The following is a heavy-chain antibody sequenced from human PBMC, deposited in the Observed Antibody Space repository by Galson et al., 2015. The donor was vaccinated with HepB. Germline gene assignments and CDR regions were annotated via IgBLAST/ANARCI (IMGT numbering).Heavy chain of an antibody. V-gene: IGHV3-30*18. D-gene: IGHD5-12*01. CDR2: VSSDGNTK. J-gene: IGHJ4*02. CDR3: VKDKPYTGHV. Sequence: SLRLSCAASGFAFSDYGMHWVRQAPGKGLDEVAVVSSDGNTKVYTDSVKGRFTISRDNAKNTLHLLMNSLRPEDTAVYFCVKDKPYTGHVWGQGVLVTVSS. CDR1: GFAFSDYG.